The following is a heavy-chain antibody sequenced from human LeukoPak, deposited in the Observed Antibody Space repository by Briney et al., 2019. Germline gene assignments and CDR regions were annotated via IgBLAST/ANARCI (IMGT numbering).Heavy chain of an antibody. V-gene: IGHV4-59*01. D-gene: IGHD2-15*01. CDR2: IYYTGST. Sequence: PSETLSLTCTVSGGSISSDYWSWIRQPPGKGLEWIGYIYYTGSTNYNPSLKSRVTISVDTSKNQFSLRLSSVTVADTAVYYCASGGSRATRWFDPWGQGTLVTVSS. CDR3: ASGGSRATRWFDP. CDR1: GGSISSDY. J-gene: IGHJ5*02.